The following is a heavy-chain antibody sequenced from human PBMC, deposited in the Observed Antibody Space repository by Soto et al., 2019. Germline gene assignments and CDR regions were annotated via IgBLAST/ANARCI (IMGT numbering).Heavy chain of an antibody. CDR2: IIPIFGTA. D-gene: IGHD3-22*01. CDR1: GGTFSSYA. Sequence: QVQLVQSGAEVKKPGSSVKVSCKASGGTFSSYAISWVRQAPGQGLEWMGGIIPIFGTANYAQKFQGRVTITADESTSTAYMELSSLRSEDTAVYYCARDLSRYDSGTEGWFDPWGQGTLVTVSS. J-gene: IGHJ5*02. V-gene: IGHV1-69*12. CDR3: ARDLSRYDSGTEGWFDP.